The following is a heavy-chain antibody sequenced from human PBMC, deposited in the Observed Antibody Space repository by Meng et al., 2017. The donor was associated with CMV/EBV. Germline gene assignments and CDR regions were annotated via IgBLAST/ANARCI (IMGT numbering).Heavy chain of an antibody. CDR2: INPNSGGT. CDR3: ATETQCYDSSGYPLR. D-gene: IGHD3-22*01. CDR1: GYTFTGYY. J-gene: IGHJ4*02. V-gene: IGHV1-2*02. Sequence: ASVKVSCKASGYTFTGYYMHWVRQAPGQGLEWMGWINPNSGGTNYAQKFQGRVTMTRDTSISTAYMELSRLRSDDTAVYYCATETQCYDSSGYPLRWGQGTLVTVSS.